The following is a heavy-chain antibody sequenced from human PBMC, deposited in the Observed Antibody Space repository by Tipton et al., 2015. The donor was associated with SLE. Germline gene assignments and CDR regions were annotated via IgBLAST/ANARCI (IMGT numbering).Heavy chain of an antibody. V-gene: IGHV3-30*02. CDR1: GFTFSSYA. CDR2: IRYDGSNK. J-gene: IGHJ4*02. CDR3: ARKGSTVTSFDY. Sequence: SLRLSCAASGFTFSSYAMCWVRQAPGKGLEWVAFIRYDGSNKFYADSVKGRFTISRDNSKNSLYLQMNSLRAEDTAVYYCARKGSTVTSFDYWGQGTLVTVSS. D-gene: IGHD4-17*01.